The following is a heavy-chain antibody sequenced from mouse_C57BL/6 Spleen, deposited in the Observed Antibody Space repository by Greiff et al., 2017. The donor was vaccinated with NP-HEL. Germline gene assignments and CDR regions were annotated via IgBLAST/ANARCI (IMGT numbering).Heavy chain of an antibody. CDR1: GYTFTSYW. CDR2: IYPGSGST. CDR3: AREGTTEWYFDY. J-gene: IGHJ2*01. Sequence: VQLQQPGAELVKPGASVKMSCKASGYTFTSYWITWVKQRPGQGLEWIGDIYPGSGSTNYNEKFKSKATLTVDTSSSTAYMQLSSLTSEDSAFYYRAREGTTEWYFDYWGQGTTLTVSS. V-gene: IGHV1-55*01. D-gene: IGHD1-1*01.